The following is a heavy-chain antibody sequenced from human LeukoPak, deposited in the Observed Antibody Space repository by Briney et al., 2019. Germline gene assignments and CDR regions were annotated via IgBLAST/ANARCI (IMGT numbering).Heavy chain of an antibody. V-gene: IGHV3-48*01. CDR1: GFTFSSYS. J-gene: IGHJ4*02. CDR3: ARGNLYYDSSGFDY. Sequence: GGSLRLSCVASGFTFSSYSMNWVRQAPGMGLEWVSYISSSSSTIYYADSVKGRFIISRDNAKNSLYLQMNSLRAEDTAVYYCARGNLYYDSSGFDYWGQGTLVTVSS. CDR2: ISSSSSTI. D-gene: IGHD3-22*01.